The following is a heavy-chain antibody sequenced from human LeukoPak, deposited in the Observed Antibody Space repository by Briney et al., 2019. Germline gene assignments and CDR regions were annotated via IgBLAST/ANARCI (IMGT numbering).Heavy chain of an antibody. CDR1: GGSISSGGYY. CDR2: IYYSGST. D-gene: IGHD1-20*01. V-gene: IGHV4-31*03. CDR3: ARRGAGYNWNDVAH. Sequence: SSQTLSLTCTVSGGSISSGGYYWSWIRQHPGKGLEWIGYIYYSGSTYYNPSLKSRVTISVDTSKNQFSLRLSSVTAADTAVYYCARRGAGYNWNDVAHWGQGTLVTVSS. J-gene: IGHJ4*02.